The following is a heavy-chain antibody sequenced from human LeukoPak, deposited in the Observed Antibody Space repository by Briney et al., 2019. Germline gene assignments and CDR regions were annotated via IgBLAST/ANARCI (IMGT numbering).Heavy chain of an antibody. CDR2: VTGSGGDT. J-gene: IGHJ5*01. V-gene: IGHV3-23*01. D-gene: IGHD2-15*01. CDR3: ARGTLEHCSGASCYPLDS. CDR1: GFTFSNYA. Sequence: GGSLRLSCAASGFTFSNYAMSWVRQTPGKGLECVSVVTGSGGDTYYTGSVNGRFTISRDNSRNTLYLQMNSLRAEDTAVYYCARGTLEHCSGASCYPLDSWGQGTLVTVSS.